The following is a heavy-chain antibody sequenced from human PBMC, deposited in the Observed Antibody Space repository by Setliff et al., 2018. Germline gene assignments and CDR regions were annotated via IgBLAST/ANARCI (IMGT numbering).Heavy chain of an antibody. D-gene: IGHD3-22*01. Sequence: GASVKVSCKVSGGAFTSHGVSWVRQASGQGLEWMGMISTYTGKTTYAQKFQGRVTMTTDTSTSTAYMELRSLRSDDTAVYYCARDPFRNYDTAPVWFDPWGQGTLVTVSS. V-gene: IGHV1-18*01. CDR3: ARDPFRNYDTAPVWFDP. CDR1: GGAFTSHG. J-gene: IGHJ5*02. CDR2: ISTYTGKT.